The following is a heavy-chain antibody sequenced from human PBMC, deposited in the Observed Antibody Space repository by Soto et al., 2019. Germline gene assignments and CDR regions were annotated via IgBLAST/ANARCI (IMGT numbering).Heavy chain of an antibody. J-gene: IGHJ5*02. CDR1: GVSLSSSSYY. V-gene: IGHV4-61*01. Sequence: PSETLSLTCTVSGVSLSSSSYYWGWIRQPPGKGLEWIGYIYYSGSTNYNPSLKSRVTISVDTSKNQFSLKLSSVTAADTAVYYCARVPGVGIAAAVWFDPWGQGTLVTVSS. D-gene: IGHD6-13*01. CDR2: IYYSGST. CDR3: ARVPGVGIAAAVWFDP.